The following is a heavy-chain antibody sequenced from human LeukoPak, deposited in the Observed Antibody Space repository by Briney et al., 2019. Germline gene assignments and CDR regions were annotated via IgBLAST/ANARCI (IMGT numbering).Heavy chain of an antibody. CDR2: IIPIFRTA. CDR3: ARDPPTMVRGSEFMNWFDP. J-gene: IGHJ5*02. D-gene: IGHD3-10*01. CDR1: GGTFSSYA. Sequence: EASVKVSCKASGGTFSSYAISWVRQAPGQGLEWMGRIIPIFRTANYAQKFQGRVTITADESTSTAYMELSSLRSEDTAVYYCARDPPTMVRGSEFMNWFDPWGQGTLVTVSS. V-gene: IGHV1-69*13.